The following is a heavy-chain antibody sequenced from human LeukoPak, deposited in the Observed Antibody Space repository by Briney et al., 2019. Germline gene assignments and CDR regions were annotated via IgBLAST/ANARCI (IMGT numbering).Heavy chain of an antibody. CDR1: GFTFSNYA. J-gene: IGHJ3*02. D-gene: IGHD2-21*02. Sequence: GALRLSCAASGFTFSNYAMHWVRQAPGKGLEWVAVIGYDGRKKYYADSEKGRLTISRDTSKNTLYLRLNSLRAEDTAIYYCARVSCGGDCYYDAFDIWGQGTMVTVST. CDR3: ARVSCGGDCYYDAFDI. CDR2: IGYDGRKK. V-gene: IGHV3-33*01.